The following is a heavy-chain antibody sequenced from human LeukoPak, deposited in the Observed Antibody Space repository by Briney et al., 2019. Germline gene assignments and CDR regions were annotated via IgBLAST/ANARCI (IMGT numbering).Heavy chain of an antibody. CDR2: INHSGST. V-gene: IGHV4-34*01. CDR1: GGSFNAYF. J-gene: IGHJ4*02. CDR3: ASGDYGDYPGTDY. D-gene: IGHD4-17*01. Sequence: SETLSLTCAVYGGSFNAYFWSWIRQPPGKGLEWSVEINHSGSTNYNPSLKSRVTISVDTPKNQYSLRLSSVTAADTAVYYCASGDYGDYPGTDYWGQGTLVTVSS.